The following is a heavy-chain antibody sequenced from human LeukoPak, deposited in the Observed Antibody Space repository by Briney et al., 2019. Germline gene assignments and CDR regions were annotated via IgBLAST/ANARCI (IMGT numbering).Heavy chain of an antibody. CDR2: IIPIFGTA. CDR3: ARTFLHAFDI. CDR1: GGTFSSYA. Sequence: SVKVSCTASGGTFSSYAISWVRQAPGQGLEWMGGIIPIFGTANYAQKFQGRVTITADESTSTAYMELSSLRSEDTAVYYCARTFLHAFDIWGQGTMVTVSS. J-gene: IGHJ3*02. V-gene: IGHV1-69*01. D-gene: IGHD2/OR15-2a*01.